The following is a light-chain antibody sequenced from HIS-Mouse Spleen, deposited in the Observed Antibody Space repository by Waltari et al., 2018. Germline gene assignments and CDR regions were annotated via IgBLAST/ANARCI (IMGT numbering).Light chain of an antibody. CDR2: AAS. CDR3: QQSYSTPFT. J-gene: IGKJ3*01. Sequence: DLQMTQSPSSLSASVCDRVPITCRASQSISSYLNWYQQKPGKAPKLLIYAASSLQSGVPSRFSGSGSGTDFTLTISSLQPEDFATYYCQQSYSTPFTFGPGTKVDIK. CDR1: QSISSY. V-gene: IGKV1-39*01.